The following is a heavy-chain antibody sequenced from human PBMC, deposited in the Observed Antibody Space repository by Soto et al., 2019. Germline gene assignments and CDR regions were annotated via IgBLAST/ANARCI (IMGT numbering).Heavy chain of an antibody. Sequence: GESLKISCKGSGYSFSTYWIAWVRQMPGEGLEWMGTIYPGDSDTRYSPSFQGQVTISADKSISTAYLQWSSLKASDTAMYYCARQGGAEVGATKYYYAMDVRGQGTTVTVSS. D-gene: IGHD1-26*01. CDR2: IYPGDSDT. J-gene: IGHJ6*02. CDR3: ARQGGAEVGATKYYYAMDV. CDR1: GYSFSTYW. V-gene: IGHV5-51*01.